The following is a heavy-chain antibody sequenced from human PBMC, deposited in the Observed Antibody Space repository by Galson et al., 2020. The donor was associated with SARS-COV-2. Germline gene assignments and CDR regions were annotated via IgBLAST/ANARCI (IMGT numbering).Heavy chain of an antibody. CDR2: IYTSGST. J-gene: IGHJ3*02. Sequence: SQTLSLTCTVSGGSICSYYWSWIRQPAGKGLEWIGHIYTSGSTNYNPSLKSRVTMSVDTSKNQFSLKLSSVTAADTAVYYCAREGLYYYDSSGYRNDAFDIWGQGTMVTVSS. D-gene: IGHD3-22*01. V-gene: IGHV4-4*07. CDR1: GGSICSYY. CDR3: AREGLYYYDSSGYRNDAFDI.